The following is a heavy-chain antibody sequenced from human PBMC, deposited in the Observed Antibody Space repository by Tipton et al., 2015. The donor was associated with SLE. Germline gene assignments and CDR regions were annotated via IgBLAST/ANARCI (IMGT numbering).Heavy chain of an antibody. V-gene: IGHV4-34*01. CDR3: ARRGIYGSGSYYPPFDY. Sequence: TLSLTCAVYGGSFSGFYWSWIRQSPGKGLEWIGEINHSGSTNYNQSLKSRVTISVDTSKNHFSLTLSSVTAADMAIYYCARRGIYGSGSYYPPFDYWGQGTLVIASS. D-gene: IGHD3-10*01. J-gene: IGHJ4*02. CDR1: GGSFSGFY. CDR2: INHSGST.